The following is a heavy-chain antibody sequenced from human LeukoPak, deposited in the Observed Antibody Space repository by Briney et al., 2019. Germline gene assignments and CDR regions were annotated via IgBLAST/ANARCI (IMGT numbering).Heavy chain of an antibody. Sequence: GGSLRLSCAAPGFTFSSYAMSWVRQAPGKGLEWVSAISGSGGSTYYADSVKGRFTISRDNSKNTLYLQMNSLRAEDTAVYYCAKGSGYDPVGYWGQGTLVTVSS. CDR2: ISGSGGST. CDR3: AKGSGYDPVGY. CDR1: GFTFSSYA. J-gene: IGHJ4*02. V-gene: IGHV3-23*01. D-gene: IGHD3-22*01.